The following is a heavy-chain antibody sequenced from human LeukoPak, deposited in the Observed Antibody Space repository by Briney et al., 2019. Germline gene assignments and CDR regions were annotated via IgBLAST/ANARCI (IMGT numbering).Heavy chain of an antibody. CDR3: ARDLFGEETTAESRDY. D-gene: IGHD3-10*01. J-gene: IGHJ4*02. CDR2: IIPIFGTA. CDR1: GGTFSSYA. V-gene: IGHV1-69*01. Sequence: ASVKVSCKASGGTFSSYAISWVRQAPGQGLEWMGGIIPIFGTANYAQKFQGRVTITADESTSTAYMELSSLRSEDTAVYYCARDLFGEETTAESRDYWGQGTLVTVSS.